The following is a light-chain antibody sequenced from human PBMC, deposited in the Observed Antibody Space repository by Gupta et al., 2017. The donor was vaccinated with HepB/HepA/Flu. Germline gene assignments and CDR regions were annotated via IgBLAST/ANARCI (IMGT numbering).Light chain of an antibody. CDR1: SLRTFY. V-gene: IGLV3-19*01. J-gene: IGLJ3*02. CDR3: NYRDSSGDQGL. Sequence: SSELTQDPAVSVAVGQTVKITCQGDSLRTFYASWYQQKPGQAPLLVLYRGNNRPSGIPDRFSGYSSGNTASWDITGAQPGDEADDYCNYRDSSGDQGLFGGGTKLTVL. CDR2: RGN.